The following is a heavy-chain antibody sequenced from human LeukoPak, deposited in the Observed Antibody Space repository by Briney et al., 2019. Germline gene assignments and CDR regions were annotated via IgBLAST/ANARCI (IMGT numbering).Heavy chain of an antibody. V-gene: IGHV3-21*01. CDR1: GFTFSSYS. CDR3: ARAPGEWLLSNFDY. CDR2: ISSSSYI. D-gene: IGHD3-3*01. J-gene: IGHJ4*02. Sequence: GGSLRLSCAASGFTFSSYSMNWVRQAPGKGLEWVSSISSSSYIYYADSVKGRFTISRDNAKNSLYLQMNSLRAEDTAVYYCARAPGEWLLSNFDYWGQGTLVTVSS.